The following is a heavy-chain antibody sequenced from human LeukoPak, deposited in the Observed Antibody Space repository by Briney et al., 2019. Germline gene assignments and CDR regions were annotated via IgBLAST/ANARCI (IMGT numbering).Heavy chain of an antibody. J-gene: IGHJ4*02. Sequence: PSETLSLTCTVSGGSISSGDYYWSWLRQPPGKGLEWIGYIYYSGSTYYNPSLKSRVTISVDTSKNQFSLKLSSVTAADTAVYYCARAHGRGALGYWGQGTLVTVSS. CDR3: ARAHGRGALGY. D-gene: IGHD1-26*01. CDR2: IYYSGST. V-gene: IGHV4-30-4*01. CDR1: GGSISSGDYY.